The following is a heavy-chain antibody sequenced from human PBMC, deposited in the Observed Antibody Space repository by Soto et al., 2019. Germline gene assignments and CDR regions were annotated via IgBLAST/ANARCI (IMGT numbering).Heavy chain of an antibody. V-gene: IGHV4-34*01. CDR2: INHSGSF. CDR1: GGSFTAYH. CDR3: VRNDWYRFAP. Sequence: SETLSLTCAASGGSFTAYHWIWIRQSPGKGLEWIGEINHSGSFNYNPSLRSRVTISIDKSKNQLSLKLTSVTAADTAVHYCVRNDWYRFAPWGQGTLVTVSS. D-gene: IGHD3-9*01. J-gene: IGHJ5*02.